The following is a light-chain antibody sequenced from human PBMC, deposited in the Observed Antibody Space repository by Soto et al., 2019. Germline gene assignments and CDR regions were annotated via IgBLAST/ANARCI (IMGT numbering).Light chain of an antibody. CDR3: LAYTDNNTRV. CDR1: SSDVGGYDY. CDR2: EVS. V-gene: IGLV2-14*01. J-gene: IGLJ3*02. Sequence: HSALTQPASVSGSPGQSITISCTGTSSDVGGYDYVSWYQQHPGKAPKLMIYEVSNRPSGVSNRFSGSKSGNTASLTISGLQAEYEAEYYCLAYTDNNTRVFGGGTELTVL.